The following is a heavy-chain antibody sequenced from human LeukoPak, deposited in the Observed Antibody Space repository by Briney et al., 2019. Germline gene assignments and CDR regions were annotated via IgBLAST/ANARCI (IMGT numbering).Heavy chain of an antibody. Sequence: ASVKVSCKASGYTFTSYGISWVRQAPGQGLEWMGWISAYNGNTNYAQKLQGRVTMTTDTSTSTAYMELRSLRSDDTAVYYCARAPLYYYDSSAILGAFDIWGQGTVVTVSS. CDR3: ARAPLYYYDSSAILGAFDI. V-gene: IGHV1-18*01. CDR2: ISAYNGNT. J-gene: IGHJ3*02. D-gene: IGHD3-22*01. CDR1: GYTFTSYG.